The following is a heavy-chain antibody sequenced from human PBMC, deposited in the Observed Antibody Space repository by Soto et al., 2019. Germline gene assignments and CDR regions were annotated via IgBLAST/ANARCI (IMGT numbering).Heavy chain of an antibody. CDR3: ASSATTADYYYGMDV. J-gene: IGHJ6*02. CDR2: INAGNGNT. V-gene: IGHV1-3*05. D-gene: IGHD1-26*01. CDR1: GYTFTSYA. Sequence: QVQLVQSGAEEKKPGASVKVSCKASGYTFTSYAMHWVRQAPGQRLEWMGWINAGNGNTKYSQKFQGRVTITRDTSASTAYMERSSLRSEETAVYYCASSATTADYYYGMDVWGQGTTVTVSS.